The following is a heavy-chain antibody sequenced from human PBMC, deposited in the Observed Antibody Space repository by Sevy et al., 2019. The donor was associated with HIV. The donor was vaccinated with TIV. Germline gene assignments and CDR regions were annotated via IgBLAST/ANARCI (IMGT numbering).Heavy chain of an antibody. D-gene: IGHD6-13*01. V-gene: IGHV3-23*01. CDR2: ISGSGGSK. Sequence: RGSLRLSCAASGFTFSSYAMSWVRQAPGKGLEWVSAISGSGGSKYYEDSVKGRFTISRDNSKNTLYLQMNSLRAEDTAVYYCAKGIAAGGTGYFQHWGQGTLVTVSS. J-gene: IGHJ1*01. CDR3: AKGIAAGGTGYFQH. CDR1: GFTFSSYA.